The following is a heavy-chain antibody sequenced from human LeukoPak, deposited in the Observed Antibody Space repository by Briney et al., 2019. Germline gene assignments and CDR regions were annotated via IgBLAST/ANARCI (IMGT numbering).Heavy chain of an antibody. V-gene: IGHV4-34*01. CDR1: GESFSGYY. CDR3: ARGRARYCSSTSCYRIRLCYFDY. Sequence: SETLSLTCAVYGESFSGYYWSWIRQPPGKGLEWIGEINHSGSTNYNPSLKSRVTISVDTSKNQFSLKLSSVTAADTAVYYCARGRARYCSSTSCYRIRLCYFDYWGQGTLVTVSS. J-gene: IGHJ4*02. CDR2: INHSGST. D-gene: IGHD2-2*02.